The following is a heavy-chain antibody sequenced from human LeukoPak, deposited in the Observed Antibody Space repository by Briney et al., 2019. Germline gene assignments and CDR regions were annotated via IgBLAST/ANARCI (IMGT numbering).Heavy chain of an antibody. CDR2: ISSSGSTI. CDR1: GFTFSSYG. V-gene: IGHV3-48*04. D-gene: IGHD2/OR15-2a*01. CDR3: ARERIRAFDY. J-gene: IGHJ4*02. Sequence: PGGSLRLSCAASGFTFSSYGMNWVRQAPGKGLEWVSYISSSGSTIYYADSVKGRFTISRDNAKNSLYLQMNSLRAEDTAVYYCARERIRAFDYWGQGTLVTVSS.